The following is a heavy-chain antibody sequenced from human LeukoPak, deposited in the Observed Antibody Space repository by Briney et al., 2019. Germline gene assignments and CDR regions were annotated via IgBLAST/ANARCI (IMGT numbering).Heavy chain of an antibody. V-gene: IGHV4-34*01. CDR1: GGSFSGYY. D-gene: IGHD4-23*01. Sequence: KPSETLSLTCAVYGGSFSGYYWSWIRQPPGKGLEWIGEINHSGSTNYNPSLKSRVTISVDTSKNQFSLKLSSVTAADTAVYYCARTTVVTHWDFDYWGQGTLVTVSS. J-gene: IGHJ4*02. CDR3: ARTTVVTHWDFDY. CDR2: INHSGST.